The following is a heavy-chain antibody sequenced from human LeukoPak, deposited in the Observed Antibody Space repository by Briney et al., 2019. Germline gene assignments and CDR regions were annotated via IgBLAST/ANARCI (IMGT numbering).Heavy chain of an antibody. CDR2: MNPNSGNT. D-gene: IGHD3-3*01. CDR1: GYTFTSYD. J-gene: IGHJ6*02. CDR3: ARREVLRFLEWSGDYYYGMDV. Sequence: ASVKVSCKASGYTFTSYDINWVRQATGQGLEWMGWMNPNSGNTGYAQKFQGRVTMTRNTSISTAYMELSSLRSEDAAVYYCARREVLRFLEWSGDYYYGMDVWGQGTTVTVSS. V-gene: IGHV1-8*01.